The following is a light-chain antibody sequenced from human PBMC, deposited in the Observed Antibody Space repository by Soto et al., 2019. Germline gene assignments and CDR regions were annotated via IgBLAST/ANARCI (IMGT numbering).Light chain of an antibody. J-gene: IGKJ4*01. CDR2: DAS. Sequence: EIVLTQSPATLSLSPGERATFSCRASQRVSSDLVWYQQKPGQAPRLLIYDASNWATGIPARFSGSGSGTDFTLTISSLQPEDFAVYYCQQHSNWPPLTFGGGTKVEIK. CDR3: QQHSNWPPLT. CDR1: QRVSSD. V-gene: IGKV3-11*01.